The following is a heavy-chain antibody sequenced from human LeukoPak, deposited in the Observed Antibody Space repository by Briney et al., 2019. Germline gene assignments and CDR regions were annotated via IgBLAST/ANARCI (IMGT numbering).Heavy chain of an antibody. CDR2: IKQDGSQE. D-gene: IGHD6-19*01. CDR3: AKDRDSSGSPWFDP. Sequence: GGSLRLSCAASRFTLSTYWMSWVRQAPGKGLEWVAHIKQDGSQEYYVDSVKGRFTISRDNSKNTLYLQMNSLRAEDTAVYYCAKDRDSSGSPWFDPWGQGTLVTVSS. CDR1: RFTLSTYW. J-gene: IGHJ5*02. V-gene: IGHV3-7*03.